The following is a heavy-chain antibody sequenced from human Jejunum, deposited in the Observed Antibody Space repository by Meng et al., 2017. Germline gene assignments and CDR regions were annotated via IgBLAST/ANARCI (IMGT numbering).Heavy chain of an antibody. V-gene: IGHV4-4*01. CDR1: SGSISNSNW. D-gene: IGHD3-16*01. CDR3: AKNGGKLFDY. J-gene: IGHJ4*02. Sequence: GSLRLSCAVSSGSISNSNWWSWLRQPPGKGLEWIGQIYHSGSADYNPSLKSRVTISLDESKNQFSLKLNSLTAADTAVYFCAKNGGKLFDYWGQGILVTVSS. CDR2: IYHSGSA.